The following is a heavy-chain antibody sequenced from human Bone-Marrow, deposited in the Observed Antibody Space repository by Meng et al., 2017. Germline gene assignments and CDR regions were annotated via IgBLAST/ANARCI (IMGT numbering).Heavy chain of an antibody. CDR2: ISAYNGNT. CDR3: ARDPDCSGGSCYVEGNWFDP. J-gene: IGHJ5*02. D-gene: IGHD2-15*01. Sequence: QVQVVQSGAEVKKPGASVKVSCKASGYTFTRYGISWVRQAPGQGLEWMGWISAYNGNTNYAQKLQGRVTMTTDTSTSTAYMELRSLRSDDTAVYYCARDPDCSGGSCYVEGNWFDPWGQGTLVTVSS. CDR1: GYTFTRYG. V-gene: IGHV1-18*01.